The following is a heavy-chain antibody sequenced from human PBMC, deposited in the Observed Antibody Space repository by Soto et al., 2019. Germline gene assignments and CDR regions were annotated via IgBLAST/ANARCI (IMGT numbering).Heavy chain of an antibody. CDR1: GFTFSSYA. J-gene: IGHJ6*02. CDR3: AKGMGPYYYYGMDV. V-gene: IGHV3-23*01. CDR2: ISGSGGRT. Sequence: EVQLLESGGGLVQPGGSLRLSCAASGFTFSSYAMIWVRQAPGKGLEWVSAISGSGGRTYYADSVKGRFTISRDNSKNTLYLQMDSLRAEDTAVYYCAKGMGPYYYYGMDVWGQGTTVTVSS.